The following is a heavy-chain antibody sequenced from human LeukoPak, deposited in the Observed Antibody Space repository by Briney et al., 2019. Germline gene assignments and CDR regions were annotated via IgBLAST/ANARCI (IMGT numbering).Heavy chain of an antibody. D-gene: IGHD5-18*01. V-gene: IGHV3-30*03. J-gene: IGHJ4*02. CDR2: ISYDGSNK. CDR1: GFTFSSYG. Sequence: PGGSLRLSCAASGFTFSSYGMHWVRQAPGKGLEWVAVISYDGSNKYYADSVKGRFTISRDNSKNTLYLQMNSLRAEDTAVYYCAGDGHTGMAVYHFDYWGQGALVTVSS. CDR3: AGDGHTGMAVYHFDY.